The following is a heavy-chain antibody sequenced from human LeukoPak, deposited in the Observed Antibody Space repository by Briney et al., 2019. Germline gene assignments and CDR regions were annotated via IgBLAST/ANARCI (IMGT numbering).Heavy chain of an antibody. D-gene: IGHD3-22*01. V-gene: IGHV3-66*04. J-gene: IGHJ4*02. CDR1: GFTFSDHA. Sequence: GGSLRLSCVASGFTFSDHAVSWVRQAPGKGLEWVSVIYSGGSTYYAGSVKGRFTISRDNSKNTLFLQMNSLRAQDTAVYYCARQYDSSGYPKPFDYWGQGTLVTVSS. CDR3: ARQYDSSGYPKPFDY. CDR2: IYSGGST.